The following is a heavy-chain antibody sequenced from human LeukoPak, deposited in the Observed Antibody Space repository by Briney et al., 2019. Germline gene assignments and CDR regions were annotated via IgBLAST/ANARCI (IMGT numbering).Heavy chain of an antibody. J-gene: IGHJ6*02. V-gene: IGHV3-23*01. CDR2: ISGSGGST. Sequence: GGSLRLSCAASGFTFSSYAMSWVRQAPGKGLEWVSAISGSGGSTYYADSVKGRFTISRDNSKNTLYLQMNSLRAEDTAVYYCANIIILNYYYYYGMDVWGQGTTVTVSS. CDR1: GFTFSSYA. CDR3: ANIIILNYYYYYGMDV. D-gene: IGHD3-16*02.